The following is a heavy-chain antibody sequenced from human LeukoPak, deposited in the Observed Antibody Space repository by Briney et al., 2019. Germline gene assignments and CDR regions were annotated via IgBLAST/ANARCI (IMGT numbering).Heavy chain of an antibody. CDR3: ATHYDILTGYRY. CDR1: GYTLTELS. V-gene: IGHV1-24*01. CDR2: FDPEDGET. D-gene: IGHD3-9*01. J-gene: IGHJ4*02. Sequence: ASVKVSCKVSGYTLTELSMHWVRQAPGKGLAWMGGFDPEDGETIYAQKFQGRVTMTEDTSTDTAYMELSSLRSEDTAVYYCATHYDILTGYRYWGQGTLVTVSS.